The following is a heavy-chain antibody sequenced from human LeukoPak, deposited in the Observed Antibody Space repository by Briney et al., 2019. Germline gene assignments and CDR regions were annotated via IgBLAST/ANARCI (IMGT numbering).Heavy chain of an antibody. D-gene: IGHD6-13*01. CDR3: ARAASVGIAAHIPTGTYYYYMDV. J-gene: IGHJ6*03. V-gene: IGHV4-30-2*01. Sequence: SETLSLTCTVSGGSISSGGYYWSWIRQPPGKGLEWIGYIYHSGSTYYNPSLKSRVTISVDRSKNQFSLKLSSVTAADTAVYYCARAASVGIAAHIPTGTYYYYMDVWGKGTTVTVSS. CDR1: GGSISSGGYY. CDR2: IYHSGST.